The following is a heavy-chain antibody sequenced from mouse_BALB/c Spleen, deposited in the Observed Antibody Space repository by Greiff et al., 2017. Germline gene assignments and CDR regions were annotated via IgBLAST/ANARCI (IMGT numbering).Heavy chain of an antibody. J-gene: IGHJ3*01. D-gene: IGHD2-10*02. CDR1: GYSIPSGYY. CDR3: ARDPYGNYPWFAY. Sequence: ESGPGLVKPSQSLSLTCSVTGYSIPSGYYWNWIRQFPGNKLEWMGYISYDGSNNYNPSLKNRISFTRDTSKNQSFLKLNSVTTEYTATYYCARDPYGNYPWFAYWGQGTLVTVAA. CDR2: ISYDGSN. V-gene: IGHV3-6*02.